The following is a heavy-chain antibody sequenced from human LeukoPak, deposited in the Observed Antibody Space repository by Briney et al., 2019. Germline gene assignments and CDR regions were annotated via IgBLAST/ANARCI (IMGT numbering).Heavy chain of an antibody. V-gene: IGHV3-30-3*01. CDR3: VRDSRQQWLVQDASDL. CDR2: ISYDGNNN. Sequence: PGGSLRLSCAVSGFTFGSYVFQWVRQAPDKGLDWLAVISYDGNNNYCADSVRGRFTISRDNAKNTLYLQMSSLRVEDTGLYYCVRDSRQQWLVQDASDLWGQGTMVTVSS. J-gene: IGHJ3*01. CDR1: GFTFGSYV. D-gene: IGHD6-19*01.